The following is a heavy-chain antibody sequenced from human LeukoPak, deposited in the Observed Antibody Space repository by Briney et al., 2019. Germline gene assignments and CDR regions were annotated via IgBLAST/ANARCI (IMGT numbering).Heavy chain of an antibody. Sequence: GRSLRLSCAASGFTFSSYGMHWVRQAPGKGLEGVAVIWYDGSNKYYADSVKGRFTISRGNSKNMLYLQMNSLRAEDTAVYYCARDPGQLDHYYGMDVWGKGTTVTVSS. D-gene: IGHD5-18*01. CDR3: ARDPGQLDHYYGMDV. CDR2: IWYDGSNK. J-gene: IGHJ6*04. V-gene: IGHV3-33*01. CDR1: GFTFSSYG.